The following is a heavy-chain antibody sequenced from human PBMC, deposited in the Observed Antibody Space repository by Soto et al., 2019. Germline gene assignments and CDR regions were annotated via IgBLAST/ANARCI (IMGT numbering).Heavy chain of an antibody. D-gene: IGHD2-15*01. V-gene: IGHV4-39*01. CDR3: ARPLGLGYCSGGSCLDEYGMDV. Sequence: PSETLSLTCTVSGGSISSSSYYWGWIRQPPGKGLEWIGSIYYSGSTYYNPSLKSRVTISVDTSKNQFSLKLSSVTAADTAVYYCARPLGLGYCSGGSCLDEYGMDVWGQGTTVTVSS. CDR2: IYYSGST. CDR1: GGSISSSSYY. J-gene: IGHJ6*02.